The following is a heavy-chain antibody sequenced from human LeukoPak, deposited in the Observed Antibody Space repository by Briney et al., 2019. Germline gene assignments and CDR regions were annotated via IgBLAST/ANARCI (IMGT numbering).Heavy chain of an antibody. CDR1: RFTLCSHA. CDR2: ISGSGGST. CDR3: ARDFGGV. D-gene: IGHD2-15*01. V-gene: IGHV3-23*01. Sequence: GGALRLSRGAPRFTLCSHALSLVRPAPGEGLEWVSAISGSGGSTYYADSVKGRFTISRDNSKNTLYLQMNSLRAEDTAVYYCARDFGGVWGQGTTVTVSS. J-gene: IGHJ6*02.